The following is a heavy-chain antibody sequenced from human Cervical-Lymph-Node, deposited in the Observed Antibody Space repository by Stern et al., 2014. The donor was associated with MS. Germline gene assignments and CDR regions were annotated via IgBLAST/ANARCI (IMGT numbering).Heavy chain of an antibody. V-gene: IGHV1-69*01. CDR2: IIPFFGTA. Sequence: GTFSSYAISWVRQAPGQGLEWMGGIIPFFGTANYAQKFQGRVTITADEFTSTAYMELSSLRSEDTAVYYCAIHYYDISVYYDYWGQGTLGTVSS. D-gene: IGHD3-22*01. CDR3: AIHYYDISVYYDY. J-gene: IGHJ4*02. CDR1: GTFSSYA.